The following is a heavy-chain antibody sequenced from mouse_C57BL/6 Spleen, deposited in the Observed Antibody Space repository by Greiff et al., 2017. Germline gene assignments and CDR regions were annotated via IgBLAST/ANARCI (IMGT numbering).Heavy chain of an antibody. J-gene: IGHJ4*01. CDR1: GFTFSDYG. D-gene: IGHD1-1*01. CDR2: ISSGSSTI. Sequence: EVNVVESGGGLVKPGGSLKLSCAASGFTFSDYGMHWVRQAPEKGLEWVAYISSGSSTIYYADTVKGRFTISRDNAKNTLFLQMTSLRSEDTAMYYCARRGYYYGSSSYYYAMDYWGQGTSVTVSS. V-gene: IGHV5-17*01. CDR3: ARRGYYYGSSSYYYAMDY.